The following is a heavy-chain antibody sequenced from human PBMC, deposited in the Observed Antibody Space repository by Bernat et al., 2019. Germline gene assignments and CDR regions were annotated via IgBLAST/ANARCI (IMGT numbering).Heavy chain of an antibody. CDR2: ISYDGSNK. V-gene: IGHV3-30*01. J-gene: IGHJ4*02. D-gene: IGHD3-10*01. CDR1: GFTFSSYW. Sequence: VQLVESGGGLVQPGGSLRLSCAASGFTFSSYWMSWVRQAPGKGLEWVAVISYDGSNKYYADSVKGRFTISRDNSKNTLYLQMNSLRAEDTAVYYCARGKWFRELSLHFDYWGQGTLVTVSS. CDR3: ARGKWFRELSLHFDY.